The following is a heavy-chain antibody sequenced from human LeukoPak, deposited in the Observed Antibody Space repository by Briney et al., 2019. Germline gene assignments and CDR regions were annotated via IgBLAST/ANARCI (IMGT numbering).Heavy chain of an antibody. J-gene: IGHJ4*02. CDR2: IRYDGSNK. CDR1: GFTFSSYG. Sequence: GGSLRLSCAASGFTFSSYGMHWVRQAPGKGLEWVAFIRYDGSNKYYADSVKGRFTISRDNSKNTLYLQMHSLRAEDTAVYYCANCGGDCYTLDYWGQGTLVTVSS. V-gene: IGHV3-30*02. D-gene: IGHD2-21*01. CDR3: ANCGGDCYTLDY.